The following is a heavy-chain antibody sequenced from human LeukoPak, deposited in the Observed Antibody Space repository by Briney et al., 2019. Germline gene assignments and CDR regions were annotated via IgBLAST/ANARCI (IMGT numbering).Heavy chain of an antibody. CDR3: ARVGHIQGYYFDY. D-gene: IGHD1-1*01. CDR1: GGSISSGGYY. CDR2: IYYSGST. V-gene: IGHV4-31*03. J-gene: IGHJ4*02. Sequence: SETLSLACTVSGGSISSGGYYWSWIRQHPGKGLEWIGYIYYSGSTYYNPSLKSRVTISVDTSKNQFSLKLSSVTAADTAVYYCARVGHIQGYYFDYWGQGTLVTVSS.